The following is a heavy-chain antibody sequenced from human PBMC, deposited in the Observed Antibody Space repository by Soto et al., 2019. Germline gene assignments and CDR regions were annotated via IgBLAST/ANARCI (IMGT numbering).Heavy chain of an antibody. CDR2: IYASGSP. V-gene: IGHV4-59*02. J-gene: IGHJ4*02. Sequence: SETLSLTCTLSGGSVSVYYCMWIRQSTGQGLEWIGYIYASGSPYYNPSLRSRVTISADTSKNQISLKLTSPTAADTAVYYCARGVGSSPPQYWGRGTLVTVSS. CDR1: GGSVSVYY. CDR3: ARGVGSSPPQY. D-gene: IGHD1-26*01.